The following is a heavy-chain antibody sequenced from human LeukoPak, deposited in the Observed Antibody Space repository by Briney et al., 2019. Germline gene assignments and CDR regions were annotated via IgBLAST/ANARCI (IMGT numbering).Heavy chain of an antibody. D-gene: IGHD6-13*01. V-gene: IGHV3-23*01. CDR1: GFTFSSYA. J-gene: IGHJ4*02. CDR2: ISGSGGST. Sequence: PGGSLRLSCAASGFTFSSYAMSWVRQAPGKGLEWVSAISGSGGSTYYADSVKGRFTISRDNSKNTLYLQMNSLRAEDTAVYYCAKSHGYSSSWYGHPDYWGQGTLVTVSS. CDR3: AKSHGYSSSWYGHPDY.